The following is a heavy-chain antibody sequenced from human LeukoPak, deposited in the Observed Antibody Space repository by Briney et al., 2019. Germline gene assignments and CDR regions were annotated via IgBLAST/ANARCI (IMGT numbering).Heavy chain of an antibody. CDR2: INHSGST. CDR3: ARARGRDGYNYAYY. CDR1: GGSISSSNW. J-gene: IGHJ4*02. Sequence: SGTLSLTCAVSGGSISSSNWWSWVRQPPGKGLEWIGEINHSGSTNYNPSLKSRVTISVDTSKNQFSLKLSSVTAADTAVYYCARARGRDGYNYAYYWGLGTLVTVSS. D-gene: IGHD5-24*01. V-gene: IGHV4-4*02.